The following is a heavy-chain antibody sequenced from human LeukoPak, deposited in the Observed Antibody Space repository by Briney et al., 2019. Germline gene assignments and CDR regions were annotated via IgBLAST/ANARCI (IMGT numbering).Heavy chain of an antibody. V-gene: IGHV4-59*08. D-gene: IGHD3-10*01. J-gene: IGHJ4*02. CDR2: ISYSGSN. CDR3: ARHLDYYGSGTYEF. Sequence: LETLSLTCMVSGGSISSYQRSWIRQPPGKGVEKGGYISYSGSNKYNPSLKSRVTISVDTSKNQFSLRLSSVTAADTAVYYCARHLDYYGSGTYEFWGQGTLVTVSS. CDR1: GGSISSYQ.